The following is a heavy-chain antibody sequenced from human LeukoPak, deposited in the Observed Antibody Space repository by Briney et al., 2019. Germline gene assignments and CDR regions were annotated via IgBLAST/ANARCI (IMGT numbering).Heavy chain of an antibody. CDR1: GGSFSGYY. CDR3: ASTSIVAPPDAFDI. J-gene: IGHJ3*02. D-gene: IGHD6-13*01. CDR2: IYHSGST. Sequence: PSETLSLTCAVYGGSFSGYYWSWIRQPLGKGLEWIGEIYHSGSTNYNPSLKSRLTISVDTSKNQFSLKLSSVTAADTAVYYCASTSIVAPPDAFDIWGQGTMVTVSS. V-gene: IGHV4-34*01.